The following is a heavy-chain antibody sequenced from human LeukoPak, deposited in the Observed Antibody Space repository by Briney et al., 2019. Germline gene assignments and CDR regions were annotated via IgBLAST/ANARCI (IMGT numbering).Heavy chain of an antibody. J-gene: IGHJ4*02. CDR2: INPNSGGT. CDR3: ARVGSRDGYNYYYFDY. D-gene: IGHD5-24*01. Sequence: ASVKVSCKASGYTFTGYYMHWVRQAPGQGLEWMGRINPNSGGTNYAQEFQGRVTMTRDTSISTAYMELSRLRSDDTAVYYCARVGSRDGYNYYYFDYWGQGTLVTVSS. V-gene: IGHV1-2*06. CDR1: GYTFTGYY.